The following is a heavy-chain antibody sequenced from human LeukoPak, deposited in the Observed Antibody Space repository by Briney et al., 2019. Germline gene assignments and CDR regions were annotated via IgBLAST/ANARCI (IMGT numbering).Heavy chain of an antibody. J-gene: IGHJ4*02. CDR3: ARYYGGKVFDY. V-gene: IGHV1-69*04. CDR2: IIPILGIA. D-gene: IGHD4-23*01. CDR1: GGTFSSYA. Sequence: SVKVSCKASGGTFSSYAISWVRQAPGQGLEWMGRIIPILGIANYAQKFQGRVTITADKSTSTAYMELSSLRSEDTAVYYCARYYGGKVFDYWGQGTLVTVSS.